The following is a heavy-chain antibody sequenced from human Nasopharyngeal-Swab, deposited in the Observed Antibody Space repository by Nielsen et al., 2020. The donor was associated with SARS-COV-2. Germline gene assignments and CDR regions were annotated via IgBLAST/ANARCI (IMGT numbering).Heavy chain of an antibody. CDR3: ARSMYCSSTSCRYYFDY. Sequence: SETLSLTCTVSGGSFSRAGYFWTWIRQHPGKGLEWIGYIYYSGSTYYNPSLKSRVTLSVDTSKYHFSLKLSSVTAADSAVYFCARSMYCSSTSCRYYFDYWGQGTLVTVSS. CDR1: GGSFSRAGYF. D-gene: IGHD2-2*01. J-gene: IGHJ4*02. V-gene: IGHV4-31*03. CDR2: IYYSGST.